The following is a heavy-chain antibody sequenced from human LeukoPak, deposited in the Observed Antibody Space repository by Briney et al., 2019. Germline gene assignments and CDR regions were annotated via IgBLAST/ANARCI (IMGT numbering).Heavy chain of an antibody. D-gene: IGHD5-24*01. V-gene: IGHV3-7*04. J-gene: IGHJ4*02. CDR3: TRVGYIDEGIDY. Sequence: GGSLRLSCVASGFPFSSSWMTWVRQDPGKGLEWVANIKQDGSKKSYADSAKGRFTLSRDNATNSLYLQMNRLRAEDTAIYYCTRVGYIDEGIDYWGQGTLVTVSS. CDR2: IKQDGSKK. CDR1: GFPFSSSW.